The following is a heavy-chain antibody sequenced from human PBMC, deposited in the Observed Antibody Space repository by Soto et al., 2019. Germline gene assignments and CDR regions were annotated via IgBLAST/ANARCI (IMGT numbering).Heavy chain of an antibody. V-gene: IGHV1-69*13. CDR2: IIPIFGTA. D-gene: IGHD1-26*01. Sequence: VKVSCXASGGTFSSYAISWVRQAPGQGLEWMGGIIPIFGTANYAQKFQGRVTITADESTSTAYMELSSLGSEDTAVYYCARGLSVEGATNFWGQGTLVTVSS. CDR3: ARGLSVEGATNF. J-gene: IGHJ4*02. CDR1: GGTFSSYA.